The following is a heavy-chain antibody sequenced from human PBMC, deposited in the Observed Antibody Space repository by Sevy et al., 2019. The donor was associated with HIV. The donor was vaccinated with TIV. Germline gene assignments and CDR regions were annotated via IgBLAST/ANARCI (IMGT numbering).Heavy chain of an antibody. D-gene: IGHD3-16*02. CDR2: IKSKTDGGTT. V-gene: IGHV3-15*01. CDR3: TLARNYDYVWGSYRYSFDY. CDR1: GFTFSNAW. Sequence: GGSLRLSCAASGFTFSNAWMSWVRQAPGKGLEWIGRIKSKTDGGTTDYAAPVKGRFTISRDDSKNTLYLQMNSLKTEDTAVYYCTLARNYDYVWGSYRYSFDYWGQGTLVTVSS. J-gene: IGHJ4*02.